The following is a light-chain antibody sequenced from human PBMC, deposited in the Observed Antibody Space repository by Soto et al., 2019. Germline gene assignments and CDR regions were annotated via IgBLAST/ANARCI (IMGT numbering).Light chain of an antibody. CDR2: AAS. J-gene: IGKJ2*01. Sequence: DIQMTQSPSSLSASVGDRVTISCRASQSVRDSVNWFQHKPGEAPKLLIYAASTLHWGVPSRFSGSGSGTYFALTINSLQPEDFATYFCQQCFTSPYTFGQGTKV. CDR1: QSVRDS. CDR3: QQCFTSPYT. V-gene: IGKV1-39*01.